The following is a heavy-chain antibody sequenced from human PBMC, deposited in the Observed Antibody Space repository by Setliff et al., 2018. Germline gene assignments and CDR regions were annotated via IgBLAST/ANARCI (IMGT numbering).Heavy chain of an antibody. J-gene: IGHJ4*03. CDR1: GFTFDDYA. V-gene: IGHV3-9*01. D-gene: IGHD3-22*01. Sequence: GGSLRLSCAASGFTFDDYAMHWVRQAPGKGLEWVSGISWNSGSIGYADSVKGRFTISRDNAKKSLSLQMNSLRAEDTAVYYCARDNNYYDSSGYYSGSDVWGQGILVTVSS. CDR3: ARDNNYYDSSGYYSGSDV. CDR2: ISWNSGSI.